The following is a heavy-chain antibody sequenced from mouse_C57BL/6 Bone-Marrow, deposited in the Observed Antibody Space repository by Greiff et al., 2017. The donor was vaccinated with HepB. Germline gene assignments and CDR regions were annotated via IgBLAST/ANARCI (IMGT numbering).Heavy chain of an antibody. V-gene: IGHV1-26*01. D-gene: IGHD1-1*01. Sequence: EVQLQQSGPELVKPGASVKISCKASGYTFTDYYMNRVKQSHGKSLEWIGEINPNNGGTSYNQKFKGKATLTVDKSSSTSYMELRSLTSEDSAVYYCARRAPYYYGSTHWYFDVGGTGTRSPSPQ. CDR1: GYTFTDYY. J-gene: IGHJ1*03. CDR2: INPNNGGT. CDR3: ARRAPYYYGSTHWYFDV.